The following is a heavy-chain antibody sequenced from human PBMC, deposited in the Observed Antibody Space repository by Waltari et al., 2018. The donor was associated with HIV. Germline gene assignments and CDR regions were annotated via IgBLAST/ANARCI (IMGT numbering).Heavy chain of an antibody. CDR3: ARDYGWRGSFYFKD. CDR2: ISTYSDDT. J-gene: IGHJ1*01. CDR1: GYPFTTYG. V-gene: IGHV1-18*01. D-gene: IGHD1-26*01. Sequence: QVQLVQSGAEVLKPGASVKVSCKASGYPFTTYGIGWVRQAPGQGLDWMGWISTYSDDTNCAQKFQSRVTMTTDTSTSTAYMELRSLRYDDTAVYYCARDYGWRGSFYFKDWGQGTLVTVSS.